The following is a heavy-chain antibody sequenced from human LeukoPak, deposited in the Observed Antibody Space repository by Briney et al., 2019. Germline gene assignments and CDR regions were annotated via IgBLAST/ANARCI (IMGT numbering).Heavy chain of an antibody. CDR1: GFTFSSYW. D-gene: IGHD3-9*01. V-gene: IGHV3-74*01. J-gene: IGHJ5*02. Sequence: PGGSLRLSCTASGFTFSSYWMHWVRQAPGKGLMWVSRIHGDGSSTSTSYADSVKGRFTISGDNAKNTLYLQMNSLRDEDTAVYYCASLGTLVPWGQGTLVTVSS. CDR2: IHGDGSSTST. CDR3: ASLGTLVP.